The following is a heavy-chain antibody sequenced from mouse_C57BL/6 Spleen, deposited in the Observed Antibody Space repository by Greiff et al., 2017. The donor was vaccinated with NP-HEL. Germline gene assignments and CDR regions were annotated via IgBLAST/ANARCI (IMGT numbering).Heavy chain of an antibody. J-gene: IGHJ4*01. CDR1: GYSITSGYY. V-gene: IGHV3-6*01. CDR2: ISYDGSN. Sequence: EVQLQQSGPGLVKPSQSLSLTCSVTGYSITSGYYWNWIRQFPGNKLEWMGYISYDGSNNYNPSLKNRISITRDPSKNQFFLKLNSVTTEDTATYYCARVGDGSSYAMDYWGQGTSVTVSS. D-gene: IGHD1-1*01. CDR3: ARVGDGSSYAMDY.